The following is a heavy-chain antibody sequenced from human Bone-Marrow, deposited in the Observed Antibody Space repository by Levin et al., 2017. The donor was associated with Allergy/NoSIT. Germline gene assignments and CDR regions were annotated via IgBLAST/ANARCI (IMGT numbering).Heavy chain of an antibody. D-gene: IGHD1-26*01. CDR2: ISWNGGRT. J-gene: IGHJ4*02. V-gene: IGHV3-20*04. CDR1: GFNFDDYG. Sequence: SGGSLRLSCAASGFNFDDYGMSWVRQAPGKGLQWVSGISWNGGRTGHADSVKGRFTISRDSAKNSVYLETNSLRAEDTAFYYCARGGGGSYAADYWGQGTLVTVSS. CDR3: ARGGGGSYAADY.